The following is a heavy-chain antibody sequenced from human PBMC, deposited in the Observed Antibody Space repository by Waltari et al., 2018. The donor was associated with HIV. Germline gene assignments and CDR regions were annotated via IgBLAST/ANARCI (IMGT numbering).Heavy chain of an antibody. Sequence: QVQLVESGGGVVQPRTSLRLSCAASGFAFTHHPFHWVRQAPGTGVGWVAVIWDDGRNKYYSDSVKGRFSITRDTSKNTLSLEMNSLRAEDTGIYYCARDRTATSRGNGMDVWGPGTTVIVSS. CDR3: ARDRTATSRGNGMDV. D-gene: IGHD1-1*01. CDR1: GFAFTHHP. J-gene: IGHJ6*02. CDR2: IWDDGRNK. V-gene: IGHV3-33*01.